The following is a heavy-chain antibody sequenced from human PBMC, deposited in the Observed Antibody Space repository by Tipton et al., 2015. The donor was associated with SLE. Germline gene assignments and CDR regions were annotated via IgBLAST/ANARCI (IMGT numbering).Heavy chain of an antibody. Sequence: TLSLTCAVYDGYFSGHYWTWIRQPPGKGLEWIGYIYYRGSTDYHPPLKSRVTISVETSKNQFSLKLSSVTAADTAVYYCATHYYYYGMDVLGQGTTVTVSS. J-gene: IGHJ6*02. V-gene: IGHV4-59*08. CDR3: ATHYYYYGMDV. CDR2: IYYRGST. CDR1: DGYFSGHY.